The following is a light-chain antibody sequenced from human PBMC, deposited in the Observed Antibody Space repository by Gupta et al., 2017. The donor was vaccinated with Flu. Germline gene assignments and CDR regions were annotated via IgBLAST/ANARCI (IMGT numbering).Light chain of an antibody. CDR2: GAS. CDR3: QQYNNWTPLT. CDR1: QSGRGN. J-gene: IGKJ4*01. Sequence: ATRSESQEKRAAQPGRASQSGRGNLAGYQQKPGKAPRLLINGASTRATGGPARFSGSGAGTEFTLTNSSMQSEEFAVDYCQQYNNWTPLTFGGGTKVEIK. V-gene: IGKV3-15*01.